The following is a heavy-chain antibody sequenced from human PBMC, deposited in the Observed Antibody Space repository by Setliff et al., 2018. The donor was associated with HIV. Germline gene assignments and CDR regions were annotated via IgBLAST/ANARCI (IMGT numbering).Heavy chain of an antibody. Sequence: ASVKVSCKASGYTFTDYYMHWVRQAPGQGLEWMGWIYPNSGGTNYAQKPQGRVTMTTDTSTSTAYMELRSLRSDDTAVYYCARVAWYYSFWSGLGDAFDIWGQGTMVTVSS. CDR3: ARVAWYYSFWSGLGDAFDI. CDR2: IYPNSGGT. D-gene: IGHD3-3*01. J-gene: IGHJ3*02. V-gene: IGHV1-2*02. CDR1: GYTFTDYY.